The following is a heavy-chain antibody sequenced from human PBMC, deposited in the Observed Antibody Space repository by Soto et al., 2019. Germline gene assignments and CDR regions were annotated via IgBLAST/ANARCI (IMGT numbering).Heavy chain of an antibody. CDR2: IYDSGST. D-gene: IGHD6-6*01. V-gene: IGHV4-59*08. CDR1: GGSISSYY. CDR3: ARSGAIAPRYRYFDP. Sequence: PSETPSLTCTVSGGSISSYYWNWIRQPPGKGLEWIGYIYDSGSTNYNPSLKSRVTISIDTSNNQFSLNLNSVTAADTAVYYCARSGAIAPRYRYFDPWGQGTLVTVSS. J-gene: IGHJ5*02.